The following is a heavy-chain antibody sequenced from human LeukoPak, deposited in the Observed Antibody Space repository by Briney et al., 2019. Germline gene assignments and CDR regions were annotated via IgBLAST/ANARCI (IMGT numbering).Heavy chain of an antibody. CDR3: ARGFGDWGLSWFDP. J-gene: IGHJ5*02. CDR2: IYYNGST. CDR1: GGSISSYY. V-gene: IGHV4-59*01. D-gene: IGHD3-10*01. Sequence: PSETLSLTCTVSGGSISSYYWSWIRQPPGEGLEWIGYIYYNGSTNYTPSLKSRVTIPLDTSKNQFSLKLRSVTAADTAVYYCARGFGDWGLSWFDPWGQGTLVTVSS.